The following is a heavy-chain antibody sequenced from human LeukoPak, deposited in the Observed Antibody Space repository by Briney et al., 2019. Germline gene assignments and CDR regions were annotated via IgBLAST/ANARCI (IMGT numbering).Heavy chain of an antibody. CDR1: GGSFSGYY. D-gene: IGHD5-18*01. CDR2: INHSGST. J-gene: IGHJ6*03. Sequence: SETLSLTCAVYGGSFSGYYWSWIRQPPGKGLEWIGEINHSGSTNYNPSLKSRVTISVDTSKNQFSLKLSSVTAADTAVYYCARGRIQLWFTKGYYYYMDVWGKGTTVTVSS. V-gene: IGHV4-34*01. CDR3: ARGRIQLWFTKGYYYYMDV.